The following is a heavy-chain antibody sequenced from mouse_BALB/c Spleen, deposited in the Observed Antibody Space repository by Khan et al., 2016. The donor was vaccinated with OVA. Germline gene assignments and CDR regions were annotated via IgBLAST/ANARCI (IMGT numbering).Heavy chain of an antibody. CDR1: GYSITSDYA. D-gene: IGHD2-3*01. V-gene: IGHV3-2*02. Sequence: VQLKESGPGLVKPSQSLSLTCTVTGYSITSDYAWNWIRQFPGNKLEWMGYISYSGSTNYTPALKSRISITRDTSKNQFFLQLNSVTTEDTATYYCARDGYRYNYAMDYWGQGTSVTVSS. J-gene: IGHJ4*01. CDR2: ISYSGST. CDR3: ARDGYRYNYAMDY.